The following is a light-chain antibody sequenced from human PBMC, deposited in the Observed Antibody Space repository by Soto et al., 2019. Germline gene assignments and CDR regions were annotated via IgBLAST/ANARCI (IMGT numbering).Light chain of an antibody. J-gene: IGKJ2*01. CDR1: QGIRND. V-gene: IGKV1-6*01. Sequence: AIQMTQSPSSLSASVGDRVTITCRASQGIRNDLGWYQQKPGKAPKLLIYAASSLQSGVPSRFSGSGSGTDFTLTISSLQPEDFATYYCQQYNSYPPYTFGQGTKLEIK. CDR3: QQYNSYPPYT. CDR2: AAS.